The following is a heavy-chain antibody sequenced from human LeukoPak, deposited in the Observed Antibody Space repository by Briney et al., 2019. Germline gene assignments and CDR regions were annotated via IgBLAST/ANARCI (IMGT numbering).Heavy chain of an antibody. V-gene: IGHV1-2*02. CDR2: INPNSGGT. CDR3: ARDSRYCSGGSCFFWFDP. Sequence: ASVKVSCKASGYTFTGYYMHWVRQAPGQGLEWMGWINPNSGGTNYAQKSQGRVTMTRDTSISTAYMELSRLRSDDTAVYYCARDSRYCSGGSCFFWFDPWGQGTLVTVSS. CDR1: GYTFTGYY. J-gene: IGHJ5*02. D-gene: IGHD2-15*01.